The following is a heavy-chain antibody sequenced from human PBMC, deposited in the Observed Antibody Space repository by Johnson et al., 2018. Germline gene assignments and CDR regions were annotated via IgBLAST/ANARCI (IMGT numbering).Heavy chain of an antibody. J-gene: IGHJ1*01. V-gene: IGHV3-33*01. Sequence: QVQLVESGGGVVQHGRSLILSCAASGFTFSSYGMHWVRQAPGEGLEWVAVIWYDGSKKYYAEFVKGRCTIPRDNSKNTLYLQINSLGAEDTAVYYCAASPHYYDSSGYYSVWFRHWGQGTLVTVSS. D-gene: IGHD3-22*01. CDR3: AASPHYYDSSGYYSVWFRH. CDR2: IWYDGSKK. CDR1: GFTFSSYG.